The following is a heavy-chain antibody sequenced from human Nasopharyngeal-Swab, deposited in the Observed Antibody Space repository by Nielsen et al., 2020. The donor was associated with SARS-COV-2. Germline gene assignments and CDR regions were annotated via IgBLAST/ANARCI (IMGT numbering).Heavy chain of an antibody. J-gene: IGHJ3*02. Sequence: SGPTLVKPTQTLTLTCTFSGFSLRTSGMCVSWIRQPPGKALEWLARIDWDDDKYYSTSLKTRLTISKDTSKNQVVLTMTNMDPVDTATYYCARIPNYDSSGYYYDDFDIWGQGTMVTVSS. CDR1: GFSLRTSGMC. V-gene: IGHV2-70*11. D-gene: IGHD3-22*01. CDR3: ARIPNYDSSGYYYDDFDI. CDR2: IDWDDDK.